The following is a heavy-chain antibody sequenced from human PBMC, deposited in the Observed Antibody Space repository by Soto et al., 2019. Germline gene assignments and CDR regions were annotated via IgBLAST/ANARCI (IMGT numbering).Heavy chain of an antibody. CDR1: EGTFNSYA. D-gene: IGHD6-13*01. J-gene: IGHJ4*02. CDR2: LIPYYYTI. CDR3: ASGASRWYPYFFDS. Sequence: QAQVVQSGAEVRKPGSSVKLSCKASEGTFNSYAIAWVRQAPGQGLEWMGGLIPYYYTINYAQKFQDRVTITADDSTNTVYMELSSLRSDDTAVYFCASGASRWYPYFFDSWAQGTLVTVSS. V-gene: IGHV1-69*01.